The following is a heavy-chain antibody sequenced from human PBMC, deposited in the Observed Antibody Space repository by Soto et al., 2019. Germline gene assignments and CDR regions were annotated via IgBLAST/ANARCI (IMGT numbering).Heavy chain of an antibody. J-gene: IGHJ4*02. Sequence: KTSETLSLTCAVSGGSMSFYSWSWIRQPPGKGLEWIGYIYHSGDTDYNPSLKSRVTISVDTSKNQLSLKLSSVTAADTAVYYCARLFYDILTGCYHFVYWGQGTLVTFSS. D-gene: IGHD3-9*01. V-gene: IGHV4-59*08. CDR2: IYHSGDT. CDR3: ARLFYDILTGCYHFVY. CDR1: GGSMSFYS.